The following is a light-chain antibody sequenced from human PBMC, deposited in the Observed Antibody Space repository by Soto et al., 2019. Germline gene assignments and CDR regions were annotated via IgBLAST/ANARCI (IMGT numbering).Light chain of an antibody. CDR3: QQYGSSPQT. J-gene: IGKJ1*01. CDR1: QSVSSSY. CDR2: GSS. V-gene: IGKV3-20*01. Sequence: EIVLTQSPGTLSLSPGETATLSCRASQSVSSSYLAWYQQKPGQAPRLLIYGSSSRATDIPDRFIGSGSGTDFTLTISRLEPEDFAVYYCQQYGSSPQTFGQGTKVDI.